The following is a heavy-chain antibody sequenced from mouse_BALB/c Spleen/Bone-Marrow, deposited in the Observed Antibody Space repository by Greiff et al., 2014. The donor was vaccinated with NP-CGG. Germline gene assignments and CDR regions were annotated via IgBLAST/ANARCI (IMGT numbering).Heavy chain of an antibody. D-gene: IGHD1-2*01. CDR2: IWADGST. CDR1: GFSLTSYG. Sequence: VQRVESGPGLVAPSQSLSISCTVSGFSLTSYGVHWVRQPPGKGLEWLGVIWADGSTNYNSALMSRLSISKDNSKSQVFLKMNSLQTEDTAMYYCARITTATGAMDYRGQGTSVTVSS. V-gene: IGHV2-9*02. CDR3: ARITTATGAMDY. J-gene: IGHJ4*01.